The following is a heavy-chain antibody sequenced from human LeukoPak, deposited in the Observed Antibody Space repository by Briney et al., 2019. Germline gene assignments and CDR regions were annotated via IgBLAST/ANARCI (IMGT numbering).Heavy chain of an antibody. D-gene: IGHD3-16*01. CDR3: ATSTWGNWFDP. V-gene: IGHV4-59*08. J-gene: IGHJ5*02. CDR1: GDSISSDY. Sequence: SETLSLTCAVSGDSISSDYWSWIRQPPGKGLEWIGYIYYSGSTYYNPSLKSRVTISVDTSKNQFSLKLSSVTAADTAVYYCATSTWGNWFDPWGQGTLVTVSS. CDR2: IYYSGST.